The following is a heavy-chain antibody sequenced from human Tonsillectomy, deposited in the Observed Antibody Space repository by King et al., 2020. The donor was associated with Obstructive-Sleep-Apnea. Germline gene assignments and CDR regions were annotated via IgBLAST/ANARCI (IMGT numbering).Heavy chain of an antibody. J-gene: IGHJ4*02. CDR2: IDWDDDK. V-gene: IGHV2-70*01. CDR1: GFSLSTSGMC. CDR3: ARSTIVGGTTSPFDY. Sequence: TLKESGPALVKPPQTLTLTCTFSGFSLSTSGMCVSWIRQPPGKALEWLALIDWDDDKFYSTSLKTRLTISKDSSKNQVVLTMTNLDPVDTATFYCARSTIVGGTTSPFDYWGQGTLAT. D-gene: IGHD1-26*01.